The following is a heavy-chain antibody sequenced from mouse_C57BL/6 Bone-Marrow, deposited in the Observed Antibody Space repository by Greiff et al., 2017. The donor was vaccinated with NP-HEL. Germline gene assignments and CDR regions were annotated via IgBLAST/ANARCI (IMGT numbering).Heavy chain of an antibody. CDR3: ARGVYYYGSSPHYFDY. CDR2: IDPSDSYT. J-gene: IGHJ2*01. D-gene: IGHD1-1*01. Sequence: QVQLQQPGAELVMPGASVKLSCKASGYTFTSYWMHWVKQRPGQGLEWIGEIDPSDSYTNYNQKFKGKSTLTVDNSSSTAYMQLSSLTSEDSAVYYCARGVYYYGSSPHYFDYWGQGTTLTVSS. CDR1: GYTFTSYW. V-gene: IGHV1-69*01.